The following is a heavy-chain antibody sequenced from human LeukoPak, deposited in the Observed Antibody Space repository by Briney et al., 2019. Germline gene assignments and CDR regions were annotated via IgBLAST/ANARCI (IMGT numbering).Heavy chain of an antibody. CDR1: GGSFSGYY. D-gene: IGHD3-3*01. CDR3: ARSYDTNFDY. J-gene: IGHJ4*02. CDR2: INHSGST. Sequence: SETLSLTCAVYGGSFSGYYWSWIRQPPGKGLEWIGEINHSGSTNYNPSLESRVTISVDTSKNQFSLELSSVTAADTAVYYCARSYDTNFDYWGQGTLVTVSS. V-gene: IGHV4-34*01.